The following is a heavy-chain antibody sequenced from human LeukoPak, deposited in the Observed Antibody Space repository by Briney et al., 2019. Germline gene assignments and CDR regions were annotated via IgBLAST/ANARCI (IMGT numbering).Heavy chain of an antibody. D-gene: IGHD6-19*01. CDR1: AFIFSSYS. CDR2: ISTTSSTI. CDR3: ARDGDKAGTNLNY. J-gene: IGHJ4*02. Sequence: GGSLRLSCVASAFIFSSYSMNWVRQAPGKGLEWVSYISTTSSTIYYADSVKGRFTISRDNAKNSLYLQMNSLRAEDTAVFYCARDGDKAGTNLNYWGQGTLVTVSS. V-gene: IGHV3-48*01.